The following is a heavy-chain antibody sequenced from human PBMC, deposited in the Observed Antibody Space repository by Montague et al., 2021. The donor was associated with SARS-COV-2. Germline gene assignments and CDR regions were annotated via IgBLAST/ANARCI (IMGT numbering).Heavy chain of an antibody. CDR1: GGSISSSSYY. J-gene: IGHJ3*02. V-gene: IGHV4-39*01. Sequence: SETLSLTCTVSGGSISSSSYYWGWIRQPPGKGLEWIGSIYYSGSTYYNPSLKSRVTISVDTSKNQFSLKLSSVTAADTAVYYCARFHTSYYYDSTADPATPDAFDIWGQGTMVTVSS. CDR2: IYYSGST. D-gene: IGHD3-22*01. CDR3: ARFHTSYYYDSTADPATPDAFDI.